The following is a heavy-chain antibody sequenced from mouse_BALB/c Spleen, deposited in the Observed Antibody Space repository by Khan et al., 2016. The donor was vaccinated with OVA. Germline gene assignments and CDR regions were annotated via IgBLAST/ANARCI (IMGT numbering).Heavy chain of an antibody. CDR3: ARTTGYYGSNYFDY. V-gene: IGHV5-9-3*01. CDR1: GFTFSNYA. D-gene: IGHD1-1*01. Sequence: EVELVESGGGLVKPGGSLKLSCAASGFTFSNYAMSWVRQTPEKRLEWVATLSSGGSYTYYPDSVMGRFTITRDNAKNTLYLQMSSLRSADTAMSYRARTTGYYGSNYFDYWGQSATLTVSS. J-gene: IGHJ2*01. CDR2: LSSGGSYT.